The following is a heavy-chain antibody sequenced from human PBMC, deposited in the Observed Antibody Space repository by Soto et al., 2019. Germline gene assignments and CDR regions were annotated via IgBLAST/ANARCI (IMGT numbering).Heavy chain of an antibody. CDR1: GGSISNHY. J-gene: IGHJ6*02. CDR3: ARQGFGELHGLVDV. CDR2: IYHSGST. D-gene: IGHD3-10*01. Sequence: QLQLQESGPGLVNPSETLSLTCTVSGGSISNHYCSWFRQPPGKGLEWIGYIYHSGSTSYNPSPKSRVTTSVDSSKNQFSLMLNSVPATDTAIYYCARQGFGELHGLVDVWGQGTTVTVSS. V-gene: IGHV4-59*08.